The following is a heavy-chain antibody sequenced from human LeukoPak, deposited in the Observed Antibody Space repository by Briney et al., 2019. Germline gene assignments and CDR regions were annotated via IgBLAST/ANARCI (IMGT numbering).Heavy chain of an antibody. CDR2: IYNSGNT. CDR1: GGSFSSGSFY. V-gene: IGHV4-61*02. CDR3: ARHPLWFGGGPGAFDI. Sequence: PSETLSLTCSVSGGSFSSGSFYWTWIRQPAGKGLEWIGRIYNSGNTDYNPSLKSRVTISVDTSKNQFSLKLSSVTAADTAVYYCARHPLWFGGGPGAFDIWGQGTMVTVSS. J-gene: IGHJ3*02. D-gene: IGHD3-10*01.